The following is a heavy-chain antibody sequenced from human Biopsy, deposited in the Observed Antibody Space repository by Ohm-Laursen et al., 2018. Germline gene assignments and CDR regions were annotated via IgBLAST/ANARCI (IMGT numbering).Heavy chain of an antibody. Sequence: SETLSLTWEVYGKTFSDYYWSWIRQPPGKGLEWIGQINQSGRTNYNPSLKSRVNISADKSNNQFSLKSTSVTSADTAVYFCGNEVHGRDYWGLGALVTVSS. J-gene: IGHJ4*02. V-gene: IGHV4-34*08. D-gene: IGHD2-15*01. CDR2: INQSGRT. CDR1: GKTFSDYY. CDR3: GNEVHGRDY.